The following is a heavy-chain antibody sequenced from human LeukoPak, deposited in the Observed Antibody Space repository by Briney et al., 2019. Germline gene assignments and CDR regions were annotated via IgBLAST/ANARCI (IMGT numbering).Heavy chain of an antibody. V-gene: IGHV3-21*01. J-gene: IGHJ3*02. CDR2: ISSSSSYI. CDR3: ARLGGLGVYDAFDI. CDR1: GFTFGSYS. Sequence: KTGGSLRLSCTASGFTFGSYSMNWVRQAPGKGLEWVSSISSSSSYIYYADSVKGRFTISRDNAKNSLYLQMNSLRAEDTAVYYCARLGGLGVYDAFDIWGQGTMVTVSS. D-gene: IGHD3-16*01.